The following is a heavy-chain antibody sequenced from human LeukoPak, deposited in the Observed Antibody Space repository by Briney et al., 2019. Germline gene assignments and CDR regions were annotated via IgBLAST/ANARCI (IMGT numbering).Heavy chain of an antibody. CDR3: AKWVQLWLGAFDI. V-gene: IGHV3-23*01. J-gene: IGHJ3*02. CDR2: ISGSGGST. D-gene: IGHD5-18*01. CDR1: GFTFSSYA. Sequence: GESLKISCAASGFTFSSYAMSWVRQAPGKGLEWVSAISGSGGSTYYADSVKGRFTISRDNSKNTLYLQMNSLRAEDAAVYYCAKWVQLWLGAFDIWGQGTMVTVSS.